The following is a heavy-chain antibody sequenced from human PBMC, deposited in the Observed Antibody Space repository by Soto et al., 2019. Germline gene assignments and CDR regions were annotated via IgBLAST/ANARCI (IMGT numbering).Heavy chain of an antibody. Sequence: QVKLVQSGAEVQKPGSSVKVSCKASGGTFSSYTISWVLQAPGQGLEWMGRVVPILEIAHYAPQFQGRVTITAANSSGTAYMEPSSLGSQATGVYYCSATPPTSFPGILDCWGQRALVTVSS. D-gene: IGHD3-10*01. V-gene: IGHV1-69*02. CDR1: GGTFSSYT. CDR2: VVPILEIA. CDR3: SATPPTSFPGILDC. J-gene: IGHJ4*02.